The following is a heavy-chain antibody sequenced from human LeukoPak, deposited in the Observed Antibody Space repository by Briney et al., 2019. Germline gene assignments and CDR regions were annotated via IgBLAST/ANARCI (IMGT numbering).Heavy chain of an antibody. J-gene: IGHJ4*02. D-gene: IGHD1-1*01. CDR3: ARGGNSPGY. Sequence: PSETLSLTCTVSGGXISNYYWSWIRQPPGKGLEWIGSIFYSGSTNYNPSLKSRVTISVDTSKNQFSLKLTSVSAADTAVYYCARGGNSPGYWGQGTLVTVSS. CDR2: IFYSGST. V-gene: IGHV4-59*01. CDR1: GGXISNYY.